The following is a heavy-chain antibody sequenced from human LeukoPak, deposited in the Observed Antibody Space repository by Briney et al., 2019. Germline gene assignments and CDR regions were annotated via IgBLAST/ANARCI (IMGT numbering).Heavy chain of an antibody. CDR1: GGSISSSSYY. J-gene: IGHJ2*01. D-gene: IGHD3-3*01. V-gene: IGHV4-39*01. CDR3: ARHQGVVDL. CDR2: IYYSGST. Sequence: SETLSLTCTVSGGSISSSSYYWGWIRQPPGKGLEWIGSIYYSGSTYYNPSLKSRVTISVDTSKNQLSLKLSPVTVADTAVYYCARHQGVVDLWGRGSLVTVSS.